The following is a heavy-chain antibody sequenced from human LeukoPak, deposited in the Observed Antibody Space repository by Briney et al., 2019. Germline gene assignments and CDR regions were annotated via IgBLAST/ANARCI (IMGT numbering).Heavy chain of an antibody. J-gene: IGHJ4*02. D-gene: IGHD3-10*01. CDR3: ARDVGYYYGSGSYYY. CDR2: ISSSSSYI. Sequence: PGGSLRLSCAASGFTFSSYSMNWVRQAPGKGLEWVSSISSSSSYIYYADSVKGRFTISRDNAKNSLYLQMNSLRAEDTAVYYCARDVGYYYGSGSYYYWGQGTLVTVSS. V-gene: IGHV3-21*01. CDR1: GFTFSSYS.